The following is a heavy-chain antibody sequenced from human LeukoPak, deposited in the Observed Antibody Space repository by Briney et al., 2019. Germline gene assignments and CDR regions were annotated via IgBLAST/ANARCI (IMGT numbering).Heavy chain of an antibody. J-gene: IGHJ4*02. Sequence: GRSLRLSCAASGFTFDDYAMHWVRQAPGKGLEWVSGISWNSGSIGYADSVKGRFTISRDNAKNSLYLQMNRLRAEDTALYYCAKDKFGGSYYFDYWGQGTLVTVSS. V-gene: IGHV3-9*01. CDR2: ISWNSGSI. D-gene: IGHD1-26*01. CDR1: GFTFDDYA. CDR3: AKDKFGGSYYFDY.